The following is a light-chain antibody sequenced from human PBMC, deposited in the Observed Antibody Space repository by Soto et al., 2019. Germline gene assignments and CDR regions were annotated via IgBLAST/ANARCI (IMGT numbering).Light chain of an antibody. CDR1: SSDVGNYNF. CDR3: TSYTAFSTDIL. Sequence: LTQPASVSGSPGQSITISCTGTSSDVGNYNFVSWYQHHAGTAPKLIIYQVTNRPSGVSDRFSGSKSGDTASLTISGLQAEDEADYYCTSYTAFSTDILFGGGTQLTVL. CDR2: QVT. J-gene: IGLJ2*01. V-gene: IGLV2-14*01.